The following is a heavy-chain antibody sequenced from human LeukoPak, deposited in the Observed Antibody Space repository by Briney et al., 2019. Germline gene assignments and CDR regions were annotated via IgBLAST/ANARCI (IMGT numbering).Heavy chain of an antibody. V-gene: IGHV1-18*04. Sequence: ASVKVSCKASGYTFTSYGISWVRQAPGQGLEWMGWISAYNGNTNYAQKLQGRVTMTTDTSTSTAYMELRSLRSDDTPVYYCARDRKTWVTMVRGVIIVYGMDVWGKGTTVTVSS. D-gene: IGHD3-10*01. CDR2: ISAYNGNT. CDR1: GYTFTSYG. CDR3: ARDRKTWVTMVRGVIIVYGMDV. J-gene: IGHJ6*04.